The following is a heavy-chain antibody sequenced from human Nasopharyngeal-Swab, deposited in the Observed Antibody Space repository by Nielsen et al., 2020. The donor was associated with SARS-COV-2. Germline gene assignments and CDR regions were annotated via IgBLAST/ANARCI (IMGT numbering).Heavy chain of an antibody. V-gene: IGHV4-59*01. CDR2: IYYSGST. Sequence: SETLSLTCTVSGGSISSYYWSWIRQPPGKGLEWIGYIYYSGSTNYNPSLKSQVTISVDTSKNQFSLKLSSVTAADTAVYYCARDDLGYMDVWGKGTTVTVSS. D-gene: IGHD3-3*01. CDR3: ARDDLGYMDV. J-gene: IGHJ6*03. CDR1: GGSISSYY.